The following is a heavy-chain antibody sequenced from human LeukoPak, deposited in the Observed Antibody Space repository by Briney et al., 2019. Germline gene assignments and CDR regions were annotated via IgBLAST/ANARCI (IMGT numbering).Heavy chain of an antibody. Sequence: GGSLRLSCGASGFTFSNYGMLWVRQAPGKGLDWVAFIRYDGNNKLYADSMKGRFTISRDNSKNTLYLHINSLRAEDTAVYYCVKDNLLDYWGQGTLVIVSS. CDR3: VKDNLLDY. CDR2: IRYDGNNK. CDR1: GFTFSNYG. J-gene: IGHJ4*02. V-gene: IGHV3-30*02. D-gene: IGHD1-14*01.